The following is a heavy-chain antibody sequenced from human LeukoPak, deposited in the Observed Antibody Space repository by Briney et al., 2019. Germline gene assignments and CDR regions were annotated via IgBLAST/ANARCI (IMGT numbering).Heavy chain of an antibody. CDR1: GFTFDDYA. D-gene: IGHD6-19*01. V-gene: IGHV3-9*01. Sequence: GGSLRLSCAASGFTFDDYAMHWVRQAPGKGLEWVSGISWNSGSIGYADSVKGRFTISRDNAKNSLYLQMNSLRAEDTALYYCAKDTQGLVQGGYFDYWGQGTLVTVSS. CDR2: ISWNSGSI. CDR3: AKDTQGLVQGGYFDY. J-gene: IGHJ4*02.